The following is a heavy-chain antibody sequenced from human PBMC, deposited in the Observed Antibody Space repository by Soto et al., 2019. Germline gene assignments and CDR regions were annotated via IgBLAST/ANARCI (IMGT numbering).Heavy chain of an antibody. CDR2: FYHSGST. CDR1: GYSISSGYY. J-gene: IGHJ5*02. D-gene: IGHD4-17*01. CDR3: ARGAATVTPGWFDP. Sequence: QVQLQESGSGLVKPSETLSLTCAVSGYSISSGYYWGWIRQTPGKGLEWIASFYHSGSTYYNPSLKSRVTISVDTSKNQFSLKLTSVTAADTAVYYCARGAATVTPGWFDPWGQGILVTVSS. V-gene: IGHV4-38-2*01.